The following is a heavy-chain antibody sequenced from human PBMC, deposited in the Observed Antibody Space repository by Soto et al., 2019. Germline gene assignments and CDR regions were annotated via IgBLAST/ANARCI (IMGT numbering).Heavy chain of an antibody. J-gene: IGHJ4*02. D-gene: IGHD2-2*01. Sequence: EVQLLESGGGLVQPWGSLRLSCAASGFTFSSYAMSWVRQAPGKGLEWVSAISGSGGSTYYSDSVKGLFTISRDNSKNTLYLQMNSLRAEDTAVYYCAKDRGGYCSSTSCSEVFDYWGQGTLVTVSS. V-gene: IGHV3-23*01. CDR1: GFTFSSYA. CDR2: ISGSGGST. CDR3: AKDRGGYCSSTSCSEVFDY.